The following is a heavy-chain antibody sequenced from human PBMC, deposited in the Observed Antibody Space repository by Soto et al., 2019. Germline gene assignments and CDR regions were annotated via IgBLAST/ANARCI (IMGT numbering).Heavy chain of an antibody. D-gene: IGHD3-16*01. J-gene: IGHJ4*02. CDR2: ILTGGGT. Sequence: GGSLRLSSATSGFTVSSSYMSWVRQAPGVGLEWVSVILTGGGTHYADSVKGRFTVSRDNSQNTVYLQMSNLRGEDTATYYCARGYWRLGESYYFDSWGQGTLVTV. V-gene: IGHV3-53*01. CDR1: GFTVSSSY. CDR3: ARGYWRLGESYYFDS.